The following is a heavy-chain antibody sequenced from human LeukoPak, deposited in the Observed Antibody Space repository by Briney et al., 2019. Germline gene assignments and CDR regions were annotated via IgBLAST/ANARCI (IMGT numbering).Heavy chain of an antibody. CDR3: ARGKNCSGGSCYLPTG. Sequence: SLTVSCKASVGTFSSYAISWVRQAPGPGLEWRGGIIPIFGTANYAQTIQGRVTITADESTSTAYIELSSLRSEDTAVYYCARGKNCSGGSCYLPTGWGQGTLVPVSS. J-gene: IGHJ4*02. CDR1: VGTFSSYA. V-gene: IGHV1-69*01. CDR2: IIPIFGTA. D-gene: IGHD2-15*01.